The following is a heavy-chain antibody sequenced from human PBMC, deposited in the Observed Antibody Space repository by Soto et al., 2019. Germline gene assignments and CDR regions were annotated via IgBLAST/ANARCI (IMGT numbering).Heavy chain of an antibody. CDR1: GFTFSSYG. Sequence: PGGSLRLSCAASGFTFSSYGMHWVRQAPGKGLEWVAVIWYDGSNKYYADSVKGRFTISRDNSKNTLYLQMNSLRVEDTAVYYCAKPKRGKTTYYFDYWGQGTLVTVSS. V-gene: IGHV3-33*06. CDR2: IWYDGSNK. CDR3: AKPKRGKTTYYFDY. D-gene: IGHD1-7*01. J-gene: IGHJ4*02.